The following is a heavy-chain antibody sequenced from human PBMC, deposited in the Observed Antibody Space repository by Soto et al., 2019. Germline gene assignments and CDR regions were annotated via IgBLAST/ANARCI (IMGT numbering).Heavy chain of an antibody. D-gene: IGHD3-3*01. J-gene: IGHJ3*02. CDR3: ARWGGRVLRFSRAFDI. CDR1: GGTFSSYA. V-gene: IGHV1-69*06. Sequence: SVKVSCKASGGTFSSYAISWVRQAPGQGLEWMGGIIPIFGTANYAQKFQGRVTITADKSTSTAYMELSSLRSEDTAVYYCARWGGRVLRFSRAFDIWGQGTMVTVSS. CDR2: IIPIFGTA.